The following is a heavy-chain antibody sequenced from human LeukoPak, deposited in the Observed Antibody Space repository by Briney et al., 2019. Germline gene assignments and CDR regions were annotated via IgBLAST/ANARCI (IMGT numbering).Heavy chain of an antibody. CDR3: ARVRTGTTNWFDP. J-gene: IGHJ5*02. CDR1: GFTFSSYW. Sequence: GGSLRLSCAASGFTFSSYWMSWVRQAPGKGLEWVATINQDGGGKYYVDSVKGRFTISRDNAKNSLHLQMSSLRAEDTAVYYCARVRTGTTNWFDPWGQGTLVTVSS. CDR2: INQDGGGK. V-gene: IGHV3-7*04. D-gene: IGHD1-1*01.